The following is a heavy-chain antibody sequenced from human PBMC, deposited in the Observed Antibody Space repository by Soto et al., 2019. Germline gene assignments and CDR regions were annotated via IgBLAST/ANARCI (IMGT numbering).Heavy chain of an antibody. Sequence: EVQLVQSGAEVKKSGESLKISCKDSGYNFNTYCVDWVRQMPGKGLEWVGIMCPRDSDTRYSPSSQGQVTISADKSITTAYLQWSSLKASDTAIYYCARRAFCGGDCTARPQDYYGMDVWGQGPAVTVSS. CDR1: GYNFNTYC. CDR2: MCPRDSDT. CDR3: ARRAFCGGDCTARPQDYYGMDV. D-gene: IGHD2-21*02. V-gene: IGHV5-51*03. J-gene: IGHJ6*02.